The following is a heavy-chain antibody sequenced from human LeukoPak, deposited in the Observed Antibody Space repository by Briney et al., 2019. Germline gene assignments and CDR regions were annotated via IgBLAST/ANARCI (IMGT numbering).Heavy chain of an antibody. Sequence: ASVKVSCKASGYTFTGYYMHWVRQAPGQGLEWMGWINPNSGGTNYAQKFQGWVTMTRDTSISTAYMELSRLRSDDTAVYYCATPYYYVSSDAFDIWGQGTMVTVSS. CDR2: INPNSGGT. D-gene: IGHD3-22*01. J-gene: IGHJ3*02. V-gene: IGHV1-2*04. CDR1: GYTFTGYY. CDR3: ATPYYYVSSDAFDI.